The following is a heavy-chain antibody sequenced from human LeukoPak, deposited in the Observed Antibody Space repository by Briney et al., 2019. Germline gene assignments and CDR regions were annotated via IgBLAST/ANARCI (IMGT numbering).Heavy chain of an antibody. CDR1: GFTFYDYD. V-gene: IGHV3-9*01. Sequence: GGSLRLSCAACGFTFYDYDMHWVREARGKGVEWVSGISWNSGKIDYADSVKGRFTIYRENAKNSLYLQMNSLRPEDTALYYCAKAYYDISTGYYFFDYWGQGTLVTVSS. J-gene: IGHJ4*02. D-gene: IGHD3-9*01. CDR3: AKAYYDISTGYYFFDY. CDR2: ISWNSGKI.